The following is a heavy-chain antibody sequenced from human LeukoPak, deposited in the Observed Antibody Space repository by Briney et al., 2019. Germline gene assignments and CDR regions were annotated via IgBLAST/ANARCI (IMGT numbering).Heavy chain of an antibody. CDR3: AKGGRLFAPSLTIQLWSEFDY. CDR1: GFTFSSCA. J-gene: IGHJ4*02. CDR2: ISGSGGST. V-gene: IGHV3-23*01. Sequence: GGSLRLSCAASGFTFSSCAMSWVRQAPGKGLEWVSAISGSGGSTYYADSVKGRFTISRDNSKNTLYLQVNSLRAEDTAVYYCAKGGRLFAPSLTIQLWSEFDYWGQGTLVTVSS. D-gene: IGHD5-18*01.